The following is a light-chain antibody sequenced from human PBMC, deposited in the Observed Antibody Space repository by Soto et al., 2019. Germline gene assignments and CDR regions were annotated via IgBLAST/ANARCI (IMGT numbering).Light chain of an antibody. J-gene: IGLJ1*01. V-gene: IGLV2-14*01. CDR2: DVS. CDR3: GSYTYRSSLYV. Sequence: QSVLTQPASVSGSPGQSITISCTGTSSDVGGYNYVSWYQQHSGKAPKLMIYDVSNRPSGVSNRFSGSKSGNTASLTISGLQADDVSDDYCGSYTYRSSLYVF. CDR1: SSDVGGYNY.